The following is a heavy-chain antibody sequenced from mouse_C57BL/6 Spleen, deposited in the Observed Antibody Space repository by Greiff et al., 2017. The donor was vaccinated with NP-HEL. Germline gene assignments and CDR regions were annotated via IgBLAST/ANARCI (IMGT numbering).Heavy chain of an antibody. J-gene: IGHJ4*01. CDR3: TRTGDYDYAMDY. D-gene: IGHD2-4*01. CDR2: IRNKANNHAT. Sequence: EVKLMESGGGLVQPGGSMKLSCAASGFTFSDAWMDWVRQSPEKGLEWVAEIRNKANNHATYYAESVKGRFTISRDDSKSSVYLQMNSLRAEDTGIYYCTRTGDYDYAMDYWGQGTSVTVSS. CDR1: GFTFSDAW. V-gene: IGHV6-6*01.